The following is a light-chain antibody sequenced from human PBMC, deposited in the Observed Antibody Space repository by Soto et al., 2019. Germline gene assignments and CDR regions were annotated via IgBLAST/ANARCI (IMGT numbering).Light chain of an antibody. J-gene: IGLJ2*01. CDR2: SSN. CDR1: SSNIGSNS. Sequence: QPVLTQTPSASGTPGQRVTISCSGSSSNIGSNSVNWYQQLPGTAPKLLMYSSNQRPSGVPDRFSGSKSGTSASLAISGLQSEDEADYYCAAWDDSLNGVVFGGGTKLTVL. V-gene: IGLV1-44*01. CDR3: AAWDDSLNGVV.